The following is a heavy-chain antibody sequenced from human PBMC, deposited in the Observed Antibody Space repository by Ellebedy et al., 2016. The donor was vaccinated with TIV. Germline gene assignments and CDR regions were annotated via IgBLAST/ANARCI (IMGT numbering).Heavy chain of an antibody. CDR3: TGGGYSFDY. CDR2: IKSKTDGGTT. CDR1: GFTFSNAW. J-gene: IGHJ4*02. V-gene: IGHV3-15*01. Sequence: PGGSLRLSCAASGFTFSNAWMSRVRQVPGKGLEWVGRIKSKTDGGTTDYAAPVKGRFTISRDDSKNTLFLQMNSLKTEETAVYNCTGGGYSFDYWGQGTLVTVSS. D-gene: IGHD3-16*01.